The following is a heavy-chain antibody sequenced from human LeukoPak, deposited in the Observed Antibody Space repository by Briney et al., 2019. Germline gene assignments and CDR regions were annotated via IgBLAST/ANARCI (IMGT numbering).Heavy chain of an antibody. CDR2: IYSGGST. Sequence: GGSLGLSCAASGFTFSNAWMSWVRQAPGKGLEWVSVIYSGGSTYYADSVKGRFTISRDNSKNTLYLQMNSLRAEDTAVYYCARGWIQLWSPFDYWGQGTLVTVSS. D-gene: IGHD5-18*01. V-gene: IGHV3-53*01. CDR3: ARGWIQLWSPFDY. CDR1: GFTFSNAW. J-gene: IGHJ4*02.